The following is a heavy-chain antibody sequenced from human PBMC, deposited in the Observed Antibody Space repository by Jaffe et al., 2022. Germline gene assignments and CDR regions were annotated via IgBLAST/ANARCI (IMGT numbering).Heavy chain of an antibody. J-gene: IGHJ4*02. CDR3: ARDNPSGDRSDLDY. CDR2: ISSNGGST. Sequence: EVQLVESGGGLVQPGGSLRLSCAASGFTFSSYAMHWVRQAPGKGLEYVSAISSNGGSTYYANSVKGRFTISRDNSKNTLYLQMGSLRAEDMAVYYCARDNPSGDRSDLDYWGQGTLVTVSS. CDR1: GFTFSSYA. V-gene: IGHV3-64*01. D-gene: IGHD2-21*01.